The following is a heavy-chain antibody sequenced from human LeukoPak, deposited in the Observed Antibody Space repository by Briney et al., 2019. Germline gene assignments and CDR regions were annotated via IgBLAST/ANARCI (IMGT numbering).Heavy chain of an antibody. CDR2: ISSEGSMK. CDR1: GFTFSIYV. Sequence: GGSLRLSCAASGFTFSIYVMHWVRQAPGKGLEWVAVISSEGSMKDYGDSVKGRFTVSRDNSKSTLFLEMSSLRPDDTALYYCARGNVIRLSTMEDYWGQGTLVTVPS. CDR3: ARGNVIRLSTMEDY. D-gene: IGHD5/OR15-5a*01. V-gene: IGHV3-30*04. J-gene: IGHJ4*02.